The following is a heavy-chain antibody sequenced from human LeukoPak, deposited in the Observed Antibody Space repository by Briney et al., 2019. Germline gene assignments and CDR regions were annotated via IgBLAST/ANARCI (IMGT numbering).Heavy chain of an antibody. CDR1: GGSISSYY. D-gene: IGHD6-19*01. CDR3: ARDGSSGWFDY. J-gene: IGHJ4*02. Sequence: SETLSLTCAVSGGSISSYYWSWIRQPPGKGLEWIGYIYYSGSTNYNPSLKSRVTISVDTSKNQLSLKLSSVTAADTAVYYCARDGSSGWFDYWGQGTLVTVSS. V-gene: IGHV4-59*01. CDR2: IYYSGST.